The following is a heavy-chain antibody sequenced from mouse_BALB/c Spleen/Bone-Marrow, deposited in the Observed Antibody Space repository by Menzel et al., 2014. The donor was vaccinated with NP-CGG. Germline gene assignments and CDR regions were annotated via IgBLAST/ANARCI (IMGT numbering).Heavy chain of an antibody. V-gene: IGHV5-6-3*01. Sequence: EVNVVESGGVLVQPGGSLKLSCAASGFTFSSYDMSWVRQTPDKRLELVATINTSGGTTYYPDSVKGRFTISRDNAKSTLYLQMSSLKSADTAIYYCARNRYDWFAYWGQGTLVTVSA. CDR2: INTSGGTT. CDR3: ARNRYDWFAY. D-gene: IGHD2-14*01. CDR1: GFTFSSYD. J-gene: IGHJ3*01.